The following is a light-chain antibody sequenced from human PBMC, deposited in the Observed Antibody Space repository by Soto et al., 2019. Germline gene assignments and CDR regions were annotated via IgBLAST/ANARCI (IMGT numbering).Light chain of an antibody. Sequence: QSALTQPASVSGSPGQSITISCTGTSSDVGGYNYVSWYQQHPGKAPKLMIYDVSNRPSGVSNRFSGSKSGNTASLTISGLQAEDAADYYCSSDTSISAYVVFGGGTKLTVL. J-gene: IGLJ2*01. CDR3: SSDTSISAYVV. V-gene: IGLV2-14*01. CDR2: DVS. CDR1: SSDVGGYNY.